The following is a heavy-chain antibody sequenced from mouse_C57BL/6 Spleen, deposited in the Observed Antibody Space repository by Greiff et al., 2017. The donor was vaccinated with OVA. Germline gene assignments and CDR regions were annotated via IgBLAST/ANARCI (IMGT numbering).Heavy chain of an antibody. Sequence: QVQLQQSGAELVRPGALVTLSCKASGYTFTDYEMHWVKQTPVHGLEWIGAIDPETGGTAYNQKFKGKAVLTADKSSSTAYMELRSLTSEDSAVYYCTREGYYGSSYDYWGQGTTLTVSS. CDR3: TREGYYGSSYDY. V-gene: IGHV1-15*01. CDR1: GYTFTDYE. CDR2: IDPETGGT. J-gene: IGHJ2*01. D-gene: IGHD1-1*01.